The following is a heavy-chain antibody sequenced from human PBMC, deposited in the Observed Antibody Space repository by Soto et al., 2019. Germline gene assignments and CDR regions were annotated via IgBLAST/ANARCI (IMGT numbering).Heavy chain of an antibody. D-gene: IGHD2-15*01. CDR1: GGSISSGGYY. V-gene: IGHV4-31*03. J-gene: IGHJ5*02. CDR2: IYYSGST. CDR3: ARVPRIEDVNWFDP. Sequence: SETLSLTCTVSGGSISSGGYYWSWIRQHPGKGLEWIGYIYYSGSTYYNPSLKSRVTISVDTSKNQFSLKLSSVTAADTAVYYCARVPRIEDVNWFDPWGQGTLVTVSS.